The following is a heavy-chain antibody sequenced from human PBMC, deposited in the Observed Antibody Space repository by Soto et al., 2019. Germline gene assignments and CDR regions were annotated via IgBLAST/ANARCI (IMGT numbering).Heavy chain of an antibody. Sequence: GGSLRLSCAASGFTFSSYSMNWVRQAPGKGLEWVSYISSSSSTIYYADSVKGRFTISRDNAKNSLYLQMNSLRDEDTAVYYCARERLSEWELLVYYYYGMDVWGQGTTVTVSS. V-gene: IGHV3-48*02. J-gene: IGHJ6*02. CDR3: ARERLSEWELLVYYYYGMDV. D-gene: IGHD1-26*01. CDR1: GFTFSSYS. CDR2: ISSSSSTI.